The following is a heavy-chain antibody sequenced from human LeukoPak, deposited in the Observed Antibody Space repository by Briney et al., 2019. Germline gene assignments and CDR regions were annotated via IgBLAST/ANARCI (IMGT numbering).Heavy chain of an antibody. CDR1: GYTFTRHW. CDR3: GIDFIVGTAERRLNAFDI. D-gene: IGHD1-26*01. Sequence: GDSLKISCQGTGYTFTRHWIGWVRQMPGKGLEWMGIIYSGDSDSRYNPSFQGQVTISVDKSISTAYLQWSSLKASDTAMYYCGIDFIVGTAERRLNAFDIWGQGTLVTVSS. J-gene: IGHJ3*02. CDR2: IYSGDSDS. V-gene: IGHV5-51*01.